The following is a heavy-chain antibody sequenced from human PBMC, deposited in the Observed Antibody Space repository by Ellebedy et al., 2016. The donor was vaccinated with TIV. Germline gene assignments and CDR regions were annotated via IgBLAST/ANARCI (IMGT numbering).Heavy chain of an antibody. V-gene: IGHV1-46*01. CDR3: ARDGQQWPHDY. D-gene: IGHD6-19*01. J-gene: IGHJ4*02. CDR1: GYTFTSYY. CDR2: IKPSGSST. Sequence: ASVKVSFXATGYTFTSYYMHWVRQAPGQGLEWMGVIKPSGSSTTYAQKFHGRVTMTRDTSTRTVYMELSSLRSEDTAVYYCARDGQQWPHDYWGQGTLVTVSS.